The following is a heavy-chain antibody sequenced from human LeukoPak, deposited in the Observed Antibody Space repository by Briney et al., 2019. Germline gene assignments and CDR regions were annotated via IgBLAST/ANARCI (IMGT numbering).Heavy chain of an antibody. CDR2: IWYDGSNK. CDR1: GFTFSSYG. Sequence: GRSLRLSCAASGFTFSSYGMHWVRQAPGKGLEWVAVIWYDGSNKYYADSMKGRFTISRDNSKNTLYLQMNSLRAEDTAVYYCARKLLTGTYFDYWGQGTLVTVSS. D-gene: IGHD1-20*01. J-gene: IGHJ4*02. CDR3: ARKLLTGTYFDY. V-gene: IGHV3-33*01.